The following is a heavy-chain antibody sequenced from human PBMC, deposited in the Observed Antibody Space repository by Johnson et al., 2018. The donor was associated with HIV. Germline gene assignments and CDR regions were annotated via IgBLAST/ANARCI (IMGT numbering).Heavy chain of an antibody. J-gene: IGHJ3*02. CDR2: IKQDGSEK. V-gene: IGHV3-7*01. CDR3: AIDGYSSGWYGNDAFDI. CDR1: GFTFSSYA. Sequence: VQLVESGGGLVQPGGSLRLSCAASGFTFSSYAMHWVRQAPGKGLEWVANIKQDGSEKYYVDSVKGRFTISRENAKNSLYLQMNSLRAEDTAVYYCAIDGYSSGWYGNDAFDIWGQGTMVTVSS. D-gene: IGHD6-19*01.